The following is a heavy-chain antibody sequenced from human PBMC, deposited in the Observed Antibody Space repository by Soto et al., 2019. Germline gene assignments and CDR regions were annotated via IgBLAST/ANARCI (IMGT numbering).Heavy chain of an antibody. CDR3: ARSQGGSTSLDIYYYYYYGMDV. J-gene: IGHJ6*02. V-gene: IGHV1-69*13. D-gene: IGHD2-2*01. CDR2: IIPIFGTA. Sequence: ASVKVSCKAPGGTFSSYAISWVRQAPGQGLEWMGGIIPIFGTANYAQKFQGRVTITADESTSTGYMELSSLRSEDTAVYYCARSQGGSTSLDIYYYYYYGMDVWGQGTTVTVSS. CDR1: GGTFSSYA.